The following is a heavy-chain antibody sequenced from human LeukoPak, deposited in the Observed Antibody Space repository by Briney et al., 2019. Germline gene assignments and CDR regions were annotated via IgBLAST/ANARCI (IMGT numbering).Heavy chain of an antibody. CDR1: GGTFSSYA. Sequence: ASVKVSCKASGGTFSSYAISWVRQAPGQGLEWMGGIIPIFGTANYAQKLQGRVTMTTDTSTSTAYMELRSLRSDDTAVYYCARSYNWNSYRFDYWGQGTLVTVSS. CDR2: IIPIFGTA. J-gene: IGHJ4*02. D-gene: IGHD1-7*01. V-gene: IGHV1-69*05. CDR3: ARSYNWNSYRFDY.